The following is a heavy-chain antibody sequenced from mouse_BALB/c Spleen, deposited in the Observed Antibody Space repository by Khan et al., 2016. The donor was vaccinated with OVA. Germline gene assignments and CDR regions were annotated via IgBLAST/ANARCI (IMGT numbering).Heavy chain of an antibody. V-gene: IGHV1-7*01. D-gene: IGHD1-1*01. CDR2: INPSTGYT. CDR1: GYTFINYW. J-gene: IGHJ2*01. Sequence: QVQLQQSGAELAKPGASVKMSCKASGYTFINYWILWVKQRPGQGLEWIGYINPSTGYTEYNQNFKDKATLTADKSSSTAYMQLSSLTSEDDAVYYCARRGLRGDFDYWGQGTTLTVSS. CDR3: ARRGLRGDFDY.